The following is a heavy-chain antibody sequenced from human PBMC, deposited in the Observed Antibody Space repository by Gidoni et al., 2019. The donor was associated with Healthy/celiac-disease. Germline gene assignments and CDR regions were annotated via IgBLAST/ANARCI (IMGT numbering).Heavy chain of an antibody. CDR3: ARITFGAVAANDAFDI. D-gene: IGHD6-19*01. Sequence: QVTLKESGPVLVKPTETLTLTCTGSGFSLSNARMGVSWIRQPPGKALEWLAHIFSNDEKSYSTSLMSRLTISKDTSKSQVVLTMTNMDPVDTATYYCARITFGAVAANDAFDIWGQGTMVTVSS. CDR2: IFSNDEK. CDR1: GFSLSNARMG. J-gene: IGHJ3*02. V-gene: IGHV2-26*01.